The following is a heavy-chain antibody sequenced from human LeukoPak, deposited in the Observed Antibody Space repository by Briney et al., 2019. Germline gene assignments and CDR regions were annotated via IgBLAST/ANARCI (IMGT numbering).Heavy chain of an antibody. Sequence: GGFLRLSCAASGFTFSTYWMSWVRQAPGKGLEWVANINEDASEKYYADSVKGRFTISRDNAGSSLYVQMISLRVEDTAVYYCERTSGDPFDSWGQGTLVIVSS. J-gene: IGHJ4*02. CDR3: ERTSGDPFDS. D-gene: IGHD4-17*01. V-gene: IGHV3-7*01. CDR1: GFTFSTYW. CDR2: INEDASEK.